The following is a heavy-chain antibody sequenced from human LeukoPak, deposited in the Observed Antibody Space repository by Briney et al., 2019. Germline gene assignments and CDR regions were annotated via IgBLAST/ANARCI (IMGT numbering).Heavy chain of an antibody. V-gene: IGHV4-59*01. CDR1: GGSISSYY. CDR3: ARGGVGGYSYGYDFDY. CDR2: IYYSGST. D-gene: IGHD5-18*01. Sequence: PSETLSLTCTVSGGSISSYYWSWIRQPPGKGLEWIGYIYYSGSTNYNPSLKSRVTISVDTSKNQFSLKLSSVTAADTAVYYCARGGVGGYSYGYDFDYWGQGTLVTVSS. J-gene: IGHJ4*02.